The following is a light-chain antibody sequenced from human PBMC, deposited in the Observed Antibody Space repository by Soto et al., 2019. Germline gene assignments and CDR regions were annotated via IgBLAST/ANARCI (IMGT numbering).Light chain of an antibody. Sequence: EIVMTQSPATLSVSPGERGTLSCRASQSVNSNLAWYQQKPGQAPRLLIYGASTRATGIPARFSGSGSGTEFTLTISSLQSEGLSIYYCPQYNDWPRTFGQGTKVEVK. CDR1: QSVNSN. CDR3: PQYNDWPRT. V-gene: IGKV3-15*01. CDR2: GAS. J-gene: IGKJ1*01.